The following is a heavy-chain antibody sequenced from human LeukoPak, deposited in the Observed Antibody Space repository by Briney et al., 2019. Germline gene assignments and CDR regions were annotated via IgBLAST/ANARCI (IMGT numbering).Heavy chain of an antibody. CDR3: AATDSSGYYLAFDI. CDR2: ISSNGGST. J-gene: IGHJ3*02. D-gene: IGHD3-22*01. V-gene: IGHV3-64*01. Sequence: GGSLRLSCAASGFTFSSYAMHWVRQAPGKGLEYVSAISSNGGSTYYANSVKGRFTISRDNSQNTLYLQMGSLRAEDLAVYYCAATDSSGYYLAFDIWGQGTMVTVSS. CDR1: GFTFSSYA.